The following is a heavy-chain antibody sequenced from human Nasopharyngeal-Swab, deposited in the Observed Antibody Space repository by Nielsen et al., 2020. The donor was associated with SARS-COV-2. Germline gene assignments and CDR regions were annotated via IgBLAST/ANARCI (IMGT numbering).Heavy chain of an antibody. CDR2: SSAYNSNT. CDR3: ARKRGEQWLSQFDY. CDR1: GYTFINYG. D-gene: IGHD6-19*01. J-gene: IGHJ4*02. Sequence: ASVKVSCKDSGYTFINYGITWVRQAPGQGIEWMGWSSAYNSNTNYAQKFQGRVTMTTDTSTNTAYMELRSLRSDDTAVYYCARKRGEQWLSQFDYWGQGTLVTVSS. V-gene: IGHV1-18*01.